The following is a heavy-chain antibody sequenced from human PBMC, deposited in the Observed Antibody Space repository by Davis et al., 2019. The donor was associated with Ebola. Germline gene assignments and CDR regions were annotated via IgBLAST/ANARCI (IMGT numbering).Heavy chain of an antibody. V-gene: IGHV3-30*02. CDR2: IRYDGSNK. D-gene: IGHD3-10*01. Sequence: GESLKISCAASGFTFSSYGMHWVRQAPGKGLEWVAFIRYDGSNKYYADSVKGRFTISRDNSKNTLYLQMNSLRAEDTAVYYCAKVGGSGPLVHVWGKGTTVTVSS. CDR1: GFTFSSYG. J-gene: IGHJ6*04. CDR3: AKVGGSGPLVHV.